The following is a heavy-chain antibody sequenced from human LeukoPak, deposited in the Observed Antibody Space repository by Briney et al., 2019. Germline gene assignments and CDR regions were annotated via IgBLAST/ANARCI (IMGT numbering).Heavy chain of an antibody. CDR3: ARMTVSGRDNWFDP. J-gene: IGHJ5*02. D-gene: IGHD6-19*01. Sequence: ASVKVSCKASGYTFTSYDINWVRQATGQGLEWMGWLNPNSGNTGYAQKFQGRVTISRNTPINTAYMELSSLRSEDTAVYYCARMTVSGRDNWFDPWGQGTLVTVSS. CDR1: GYTFTSYD. V-gene: IGHV1-8*03. CDR2: LNPNSGNT.